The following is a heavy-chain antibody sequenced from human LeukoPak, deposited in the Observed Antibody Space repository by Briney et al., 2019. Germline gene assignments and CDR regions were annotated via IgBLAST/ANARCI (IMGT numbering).Heavy chain of an antibody. D-gene: IGHD3-10*01. J-gene: IGHJ4*02. CDR1: GFTFSSYA. V-gene: IGHV3-23*01. CDR3: ATLPITMVRGEGDY. Sequence: GGSLRLSCAASGFTFSSYAMSWVRQAPGKGLEWVSAISGSGGSTYYADSVKGRLTISRDNSKNTLYLQMNSLRAEDTAVYYCATLPITMVRGEGDYWGQGTLVTVSS. CDR2: ISGSGGST.